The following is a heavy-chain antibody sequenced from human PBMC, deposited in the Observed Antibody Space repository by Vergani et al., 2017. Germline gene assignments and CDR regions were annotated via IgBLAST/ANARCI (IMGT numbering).Heavy chain of an antibody. CDR1: GGSISSYY. D-gene: IGHD5-18*01. CDR3: AREGGWGYSYGYTQYYDYGMDV. V-gene: IGHV4-59*01. J-gene: IGHJ6*02. Sequence: QVQLQESGPGLVKPSETLSLTCTVSGGSISSYYWSWIRQPPGQGLEWIGYIYYSGSTNYNPSLKSRVTISVDTSKNQFSLKLSSVTAADTAVYYCAREGGWGYSYGYTQYYDYGMDVWGQGTTVTVSS. CDR2: IYYSGST.